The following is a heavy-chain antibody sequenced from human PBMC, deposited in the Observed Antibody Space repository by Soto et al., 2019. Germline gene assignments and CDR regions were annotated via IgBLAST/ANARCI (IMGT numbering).Heavy chain of an antibody. CDR1: GGTFSSYA. J-gene: IGHJ6*02. V-gene: IGHV1-69*06. D-gene: IGHD4-4*01. CDR3: XXXXXXATNYRGYGMDV. CDR2: IIPIFGTA. Sequence: QVQLVQSGAEVKKPGSSVKVSCKASGGTFSSYAISWVRQAPGQGLEWMGGIIPIFGTANYAQKFQGRVTITADKSTSTAYMELSSLRSEDTAVYXXXXXXXXATNYRGYGMDVWGQGTTVXXXX.